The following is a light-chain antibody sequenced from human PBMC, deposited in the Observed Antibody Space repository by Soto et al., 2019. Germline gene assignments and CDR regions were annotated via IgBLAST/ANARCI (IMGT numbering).Light chain of an antibody. Sequence: AIRMTQSPSSLSASTGDRVTITCRASQGISSYLAWYQQKPGKAPKLLIYAASTLQSGVPSRFSGSGSGTDFTLTISCLQSEDFATYYCQQYYSYLSYTFGQWTKLEIK. CDR1: QGISSY. CDR2: AAS. V-gene: IGKV1-8*01. J-gene: IGKJ2*01. CDR3: QQYYSYLSYT.